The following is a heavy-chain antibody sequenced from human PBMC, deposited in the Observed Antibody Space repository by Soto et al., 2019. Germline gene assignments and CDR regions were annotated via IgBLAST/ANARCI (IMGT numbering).Heavy chain of an antibody. D-gene: IGHD3-10*01. CDR2: IIPILGIA. V-gene: IGHV1-69*08. J-gene: IGHJ4*02. CDR1: GGTFSSYT. Sequence: QVQLVQSGAEVKKPGSSVKVSCKASGGTFSSYTISWVRQAPGQGLEWMGRIIPILGIANYAQKFQGRVTITADKSTSTAYMELSSLRSEDTAVYYCAREQRLPGSCRPTMGDYWGQGTLVTVSS. CDR3: AREQRLPGSCRPTMGDY.